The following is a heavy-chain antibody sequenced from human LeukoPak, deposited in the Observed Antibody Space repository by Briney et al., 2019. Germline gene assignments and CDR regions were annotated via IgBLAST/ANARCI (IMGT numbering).Heavy chain of an antibody. Sequence: SQTLSLTCTVSGGSISSGDYYWSWIRQHPGKGLEWIGYIHYSGSTFSNPSLKSRVTISVDASKNQLSLKLTSVTAADTAVYYCAIGYCSSTSCYPPQFREYWGQGTLVTVSS. CDR2: IHYSGST. V-gene: IGHV4-31*03. D-gene: IGHD2-2*01. CDR3: AIGYCSSTSCYPPQFREY. J-gene: IGHJ4*02. CDR1: GGSISSGDYY.